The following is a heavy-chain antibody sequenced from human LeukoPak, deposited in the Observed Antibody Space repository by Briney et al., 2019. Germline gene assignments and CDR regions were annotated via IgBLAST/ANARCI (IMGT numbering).Heavy chain of an antibody. D-gene: IGHD3-22*01. CDR3: ARDPSGYFNY. Sequence: SETLSLTCTVSGGCVRSGSYDWSWIRQPPGKGLEWIGYIYDSGSTNYNPSLKSRVTISVDTSKNQFSLKLSSVTAADTAVYYCARDPSGYFNYWGQGTLVTVSS. CDR2: IYDSGST. J-gene: IGHJ4*02. CDR1: GGCVRSGSYD. V-gene: IGHV4-61*01.